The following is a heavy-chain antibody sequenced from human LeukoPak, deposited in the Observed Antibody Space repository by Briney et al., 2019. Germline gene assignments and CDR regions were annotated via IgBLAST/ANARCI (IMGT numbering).Heavy chain of an antibody. CDR1: GCTFSAYT. D-gene: IGHD3-16*01. CDR3: ARGWGSYYFDS. V-gene: IGHV3-21*01. CDR2: ITSSSSSI. Sequence: GGSRRLSCAAAGCTFSAYTMSWVRQAPGKGLEWVSSITSSSSSIYYADSVKGRFTISRDNAKNSLYLQLSSLGAEDTAVYYCARGWGSYYFDSWGQGTLVTVSS. J-gene: IGHJ4*02.